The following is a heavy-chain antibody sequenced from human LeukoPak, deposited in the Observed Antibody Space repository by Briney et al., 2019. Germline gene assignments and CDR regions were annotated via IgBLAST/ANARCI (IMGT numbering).Heavy chain of an antibody. J-gene: IGHJ4*02. CDR2: IIPIFGTA. Sequence: SVKVSCKASGGTFSSYAISWVRQAPGQGLEWMGGIIPIFGTANYAQKFQGRVTITADESTSTAYMELSSLRSEDTAVYYCARGGEGRDYDILTGYYTFDYWGQGTLVTVSS. CDR1: GGTFSSYA. V-gene: IGHV1-69*13. D-gene: IGHD3-9*01. CDR3: ARGGEGRDYDILTGYYTFDY.